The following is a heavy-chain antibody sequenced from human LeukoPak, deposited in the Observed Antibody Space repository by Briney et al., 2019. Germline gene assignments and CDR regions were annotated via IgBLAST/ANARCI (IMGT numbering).Heavy chain of an antibody. J-gene: IGHJ4*02. D-gene: IGHD3-10*01. CDR3: ARDVAGSGSR. CDR1: GFTFSIYW. Sequence: GGSLRLSCEASGFTFSIYWMHWVRQVPGKGLVWVSRINEYGSTTNYADPVKDRFIISRDNAKNTLYLQMNSLRAEDSAVYYCARDVAGSGSRWGQGTLVTVSS. V-gene: IGHV3-74*01. CDR2: INEYGSTT.